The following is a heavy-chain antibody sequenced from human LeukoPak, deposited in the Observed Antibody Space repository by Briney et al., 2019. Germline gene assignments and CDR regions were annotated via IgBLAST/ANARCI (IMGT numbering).Heavy chain of an antibody. Sequence: SQTLSLTCAISGDSVSSNSAAWNWIRQSPSRGLEWLGRTYYRSNWYNDYAVSVKSRITINPDTSKNQFSLQLNSVTPEDTAVYYCARDRHPLSGSYSYYFDYWGQGTLVTVSS. CDR1: GDSVSSNSAA. V-gene: IGHV6-1*01. CDR3: ARDRHPLSGSYSYYFDY. CDR2: TYYRSNWYN. J-gene: IGHJ4*02. D-gene: IGHD3-10*01.